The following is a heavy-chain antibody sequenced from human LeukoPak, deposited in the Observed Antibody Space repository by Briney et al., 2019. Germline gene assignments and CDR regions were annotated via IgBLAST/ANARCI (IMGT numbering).Heavy chain of an antibody. CDR3: AKWAYYDFWSGHYRSHFDS. J-gene: IGHJ4*02. D-gene: IGHD3-3*01. CDR1: GFTFKNYA. CDR2: IRDSGNGT. V-gene: IGHV3-23*01. Sequence: GGSLRLSCVVSGFTFKNYAMSWVRQAPGKGLECVSSIRDSGNGTDYADSVKGRFTVSRDNSKNTLYLHMNTLSAEDTAVYYCAKWAYYDFWSGHYRSHFDSWGQGTLVTVSP.